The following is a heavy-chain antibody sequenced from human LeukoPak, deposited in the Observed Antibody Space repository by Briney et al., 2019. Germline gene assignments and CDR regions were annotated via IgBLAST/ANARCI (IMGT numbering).Heavy chain of an antibody. CDR2: ISNSGSPK. V-gene: IGHV3-48*03. Sequence: GGSLRLSCAASGFTFSSYEMNWVRQAPGKGLEWVSYISNSGSPKHYADSVKGRFTISRDNAKNSLYLQMNSLRAEDTAVYYCARDPNGDYDFDYWGQGTPVTVSS. J-gene: IGHJ4*02. CDR1: GFTFSSYE. CDR3: ARDPNGDYDFDY. D-gene: IGHD4-17*01.